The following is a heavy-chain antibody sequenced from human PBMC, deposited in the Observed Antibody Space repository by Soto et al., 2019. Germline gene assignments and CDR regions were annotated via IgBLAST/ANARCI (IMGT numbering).Heavy chain of an antibody. CDR1: GYTFTTHG. CDR2: TGGFTVET. D-gene: IGHD2-15*01. V-gene: IGHV1-18*01. CDR3: VRDWYCSGGSCYDLFDY. Sequence: ASVKVSWKASGYTFTTHGISWGRQAPGQGLEWMGWTGGFTVETAYAQKFQGRISMTTDTSTSTAFMELRSLGSDDTAVYYCVRDWYCSGGSCYDLFDYWGQGSLVTVSS. J-gene: IGHJ4*02.